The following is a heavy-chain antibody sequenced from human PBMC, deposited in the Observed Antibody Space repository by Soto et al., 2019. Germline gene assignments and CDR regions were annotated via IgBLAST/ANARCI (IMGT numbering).Heavy chain of an antibody. Sequence: SETLSLTCSVYGASIRRGGYYWSGLRQSPGKGLEWIGHIDYTGSTFYTPALKSRLTISLDTSKNQFSLDLRSVTAADTAMYYCARIEMDSIKWGPGTLVTVSS. CDR2: IDYTGST. V-gene: IGHV4-31*03. CDR1: GASIRRGGYY. J-gene: IGHJ4*02. D-gene: IGHD2-15*01. CDR3: ARIEMDSIK.